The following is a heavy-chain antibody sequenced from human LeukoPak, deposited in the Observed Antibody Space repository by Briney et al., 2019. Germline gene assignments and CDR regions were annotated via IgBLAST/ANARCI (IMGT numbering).Heavy chain of an antibody. Sequence: GGSLRLSCATSGITFSSYWMSWVRQAPGKGLEWVANIKQDGSEKYYVDSVKGRFTISRDNAKTSLYLQMNSLRVEDTAVYYCASLTRGNYYTTRDDYWGQGTRVTVSS. CDR1: GITFSSYW. CDR2: IKQDGSEK. D-gene: IGHD3-10*01. V-gene: IGHV3-7*01. CDR3: ASLTRGNYYTTRDDY. J-gene: IGHJ4*02.